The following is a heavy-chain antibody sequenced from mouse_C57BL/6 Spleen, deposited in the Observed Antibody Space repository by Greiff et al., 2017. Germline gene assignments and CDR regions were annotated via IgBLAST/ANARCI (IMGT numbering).Heavy chain of an antibody. V-gene: IGHV1-81*01. Sequence: VKLMESGAELARPGASVTLSCKASGYTFTSYGISWVKQRTGQGLEWIGEIYPRSGNTYYNEKFKGKATLTADKSSSTAYMELRSRTSDDSAVYFCARPGTDFDVWGTGTTVTVSS. D-gene: IGHD4-1*01. CDR3: ARPGTDFDV. J-gene: IGHJ1*03. CDR2: IYPRSGNT. CDR1: GYTFTSYG.